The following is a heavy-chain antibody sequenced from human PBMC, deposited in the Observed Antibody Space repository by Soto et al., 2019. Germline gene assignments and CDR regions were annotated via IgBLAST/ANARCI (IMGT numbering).Heavy chain of an antibody. J-gene: IGHJ3*02. CDR1: GYSFTSYW. D-gene: IGHD6-19*01. Sequence: GESLKISCKGSGYSFTSYWISWVRQMPGKGLEWMGKIDPSDSYTNYSPSFEGHVTISPDKSISAAYLQWSSLKASDTAMYYCALHRSSGWYDAFDICGQGTMVPGSS. CDR2: IDPSDSYT. CDR3: ALHRSSGWYDAFDI. V-gene: IGHV5-10-1*01.